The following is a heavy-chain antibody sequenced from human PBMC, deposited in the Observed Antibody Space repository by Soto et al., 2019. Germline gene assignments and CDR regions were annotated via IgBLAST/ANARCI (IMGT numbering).Heavy chain of an antibody. V-gene: IGHV3-33*01. D-gene: IGHD6-13*01. CDR3: ARDWRMGTIWFFDS. CDR1: GFNFSNYG. J-gene: IGHJ4*02. CDR2: IWSDGSNK. Sequence: GGSLRLSCAASGFNFSNYGMHWVRQAPGKGLEWVAVIWSDGSNKHYAVSVKGRFAISRDNSKDALYLQINGLRAEDTAVYYCARDWRMGTIWFFDSWGQGTLVTVSS.